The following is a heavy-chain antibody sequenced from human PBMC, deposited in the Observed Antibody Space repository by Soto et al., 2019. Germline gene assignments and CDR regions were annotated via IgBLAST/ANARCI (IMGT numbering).Heavy chain of an antibody. CDR1: DGSIISHY. Sequence: SQTLSLTCTVADGSIISHYWSWIRQPPRKGLEWIGYIYYSGSTNYNPSLKSRVTISVDTSKNQFSLKLSSVTAADTAVYYCARTPAPFTIFGVVTPIQYYFDYWGQGTLVTVSS. J-gene: IGHJ4*02. V-gene: IGHV4-59*11. CDR3: ARTPAPFTIFGVVTPIQYYFDY. CDR2: IYYSGST. D-gene: IGHD3-3*01.